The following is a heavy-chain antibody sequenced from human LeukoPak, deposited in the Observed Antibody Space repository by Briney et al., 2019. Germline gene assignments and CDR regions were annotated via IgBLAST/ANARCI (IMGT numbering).Heavy chain of an antibody. CDR3: ARGVTMIGRLRFDP. D-gene: IGHD3-22*01. J-gene: IGHJ5*02. CDR1: GGSISSNSYY. Sequence: SETLSLTCTVSGGSISSNSYYWGWIRQPPGQGLEWIGSIYHTGSTYYNPSLKSRVTISVDTSKNQFSLKLSSVTAADTAVYYCARGVTMIGRLRFDPWGQGTLVTVSS. CDR2: IYHTGST. V-gene: IGHV4-39*07.